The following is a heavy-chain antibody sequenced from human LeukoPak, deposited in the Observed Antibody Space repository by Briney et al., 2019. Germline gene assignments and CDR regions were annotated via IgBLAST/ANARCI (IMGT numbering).Heavy chain of an antibody. CDR1: SGSISDNY. J-gene: IGHJ4*02. Sequence: SETLSLTCTVSSGSISDNYWNWIRQPPGKGLEWIGYIYYSGSTYYNPSLNSRVTISVDTSKNRFSLRLSSVTAADTAVYYCARRAGYSSSWSFDYWGQGTLVTVSS. CDR2: IYYSGST. V-gene: IGHV4-59*08. CDR3: ARRAGYSSSWSFDY. D-gene: IGHD6-13*01.